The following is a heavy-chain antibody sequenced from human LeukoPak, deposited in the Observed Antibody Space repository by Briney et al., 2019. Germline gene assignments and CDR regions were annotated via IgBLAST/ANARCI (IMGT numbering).Heavy chain of an antibody. CDR3: ARGTTVTTTLYYYYYYMDV. J-gene: IGHJ6*03. CDR2: MNPNSGNT. Sequence: ASVKVSCKASGYTFTSYGISWVRQATGQGLEWMGWMNPNSGNTGYAQKFQGRVTMTRNTSISTAYMELSSLRSEDTAVYYCARGTTVTTTLYYYYYYMDVWGRGTTVTISS. CDR1: GYTFTSYG. D-gene: IGHD4-17*01. V-gene: IGHV1-8*02.